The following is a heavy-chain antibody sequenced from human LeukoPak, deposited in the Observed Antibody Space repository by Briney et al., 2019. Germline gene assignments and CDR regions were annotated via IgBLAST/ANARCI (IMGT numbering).Heavy chain of an antibody. V-gene: IGHV3-15*01. Sequence: GGSLRLSCADSAVTFSNAWLNWVRQAPGEGLEWVGRIKGKIDGKTKYATHIKGRFTISSDDSINTLYLQRNSLKTEDTAVYYCTTDTSRKSGYDTQTFDFWGQGTLVTVSS. CDR1: AVTFSNAW. CDR2: IKGKIDGKT. CDR3: TTDTSRKSGYDTQTFDF. J-gene: IGHJ4*02. D-gene: IGHD5-12*01.